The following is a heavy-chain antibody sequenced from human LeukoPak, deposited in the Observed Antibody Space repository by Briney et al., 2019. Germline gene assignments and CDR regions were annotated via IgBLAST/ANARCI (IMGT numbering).Heavy chain of an antibody. Sequence: GGSLRLSCAASGFTFSSYNMNWVRQAPGKGLEWVSSISTSSGHIYYADSVKGRFTISRDNAKNSLYLRMNSLRAEDTAVYYCAPDTIFGAYWGQGTLVTVSS. CDR1: GFTFSSYN. CDR2: ISTSSGHI. J-gene: IGHJ4*02. V-gene: IGHV3-21*01. CDR3: APDTIFGAY. D-gene: IGHD3-3*01.